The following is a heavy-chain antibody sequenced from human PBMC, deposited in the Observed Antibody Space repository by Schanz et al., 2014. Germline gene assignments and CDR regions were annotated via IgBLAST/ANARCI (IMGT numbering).Heavy chain of an antibody. CDR2: ISSGSSYA. V-gene: IGHV3-48*01. D-gene: IGHD5-12*01. Sequence: EVQLLDSGGGLVQPGGSLRLSCAASGFTFSTYAMSWVRQAPGKGLEWVSDISSGSSYANYADSVKGRFTISRDNAKNSLFLQMNSLRVEDTAVYYCASPSGYSDYGTYFDFWGQGTLVTVSS. J-gene: IGHJ4*02. CDR1: GFTFSTYA. CDR3: ASPSGYSDYGTYFDF.